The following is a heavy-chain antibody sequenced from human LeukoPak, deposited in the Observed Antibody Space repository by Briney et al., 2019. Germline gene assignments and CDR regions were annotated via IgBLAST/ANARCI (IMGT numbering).Heavy chain of an antibody. CDR2: TYYRSKWYY. CDR1: GDSVSSNSAA. Sequence: SQTLSLTCVISGDSVSSNSAAWNWIRQPPSRGLEWLGRTYYRSKWYYDYSVAVKSRVTINPDTSKNQFSLQLSSVTPEDTAVCYCVRDPVGGSTIFDCWGQGTLVTVSS. J-gene: IGHJ4*02. CDR3: VRDPVGGSTIFDC. V-gene: IGHV6-1*01. D-gene: IGHD1-26*01.